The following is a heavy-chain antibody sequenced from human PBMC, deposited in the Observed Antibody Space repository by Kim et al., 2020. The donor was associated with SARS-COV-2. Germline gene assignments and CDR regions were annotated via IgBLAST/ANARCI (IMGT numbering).Heavy chain of an antibody. CDR3: ARRLSYYDSSGRDPVWVDYFDY. V-gene: IGHV1-3*01. Sequence: ASVKVSCKASGYTFTSYAMHWVRQAPGQRLEWMGWINAGNGNTKYSQKFQGRVTITRDTSASTAYMELSSLRSEDTAVYYCARRLSYYDSSGRDPVWVDYFDYWGQGTLVTVSS. D-gene: IGHD3-22*01. CDR1: GYTFTSYA. J-gene: IGHJ4*02. CDR2: INAGNGNT.